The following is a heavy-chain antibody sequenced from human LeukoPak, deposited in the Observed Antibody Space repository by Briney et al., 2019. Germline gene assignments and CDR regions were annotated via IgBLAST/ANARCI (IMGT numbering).Heavy chain of an antibody. CDR3: ARHSGSYYIPDLDY. CDR2: IRYDGSNK. V-gene: IGHV3-30*02. D-gene: IGHD3-10*01. CDR1: GFTFSSYG. Sequence: GGSLRLSCAASGFTFSSYGMHWVRQAPGKGLEWVAFIRYDGSNKYYADSVKGRFTISRDNSKNTLFLQMNSLRAEDTAVYYCARHSGSYYIPDLDYWGQGTLVTVSS. J-gene: IGHJ4*02.